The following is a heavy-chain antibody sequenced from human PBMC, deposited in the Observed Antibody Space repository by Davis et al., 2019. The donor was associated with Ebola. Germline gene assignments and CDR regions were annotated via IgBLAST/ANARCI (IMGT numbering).Heavy chain of an antibody. Sequence: PGGSLRLSCEASGFTFSDYEMNWVRQAPGKGLEWVAVISYDGSNKYYADSVKGRFTISRDNSKNTLYLQMNSLRAEDTAVYYCAKGHYQPTAGYYYGMDVWGQGTTVTVSS. D-gene: IGHD2-2*01. CDR1: GFTFSDYE. J-gene: IGHJ6*02. CDR3: AKGHYQPTAGYYYGMDV. V-gene: IGHV3-30*18. CDR2: ISYDGSNK.